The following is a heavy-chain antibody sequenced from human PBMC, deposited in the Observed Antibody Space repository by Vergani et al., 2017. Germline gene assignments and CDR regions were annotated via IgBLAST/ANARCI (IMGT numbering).Heavy chain of an antibody. CDR2: IDWDDDK. D-gene: IGHD2-2*01. Sequence: QVTLRESGPALVKPTQTLTLTCTFSGFSLSTSGMCVSWIRQPPGKALEWLALIDWDDDKYYSTSLKTRLTISKDTSKNQVVLTMTNMDPVDTATYYCERVTLGPAAMRDYYYGRDVWGQGTTVTVSS. V-gene: IGHV2-70*01. CDR3: ERVTLGPAAMRDYYYGRDV. CDR1: GFSLSTSGMC. J-gene: IGHJ6*02.